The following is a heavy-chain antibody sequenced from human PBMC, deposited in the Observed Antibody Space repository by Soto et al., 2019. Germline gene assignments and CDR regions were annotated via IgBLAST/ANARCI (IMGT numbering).Heavy chain of an antibody. D-gene: IGHD2-15*01. CDR2: ISAYNGNT. V-gene: IGHV1-18*01. CDR1: GYTFTSYG. Sequence: QVQLVQSGAEVKKPGASVKVSCKASGYTFTSYGISCVRQAPGQGLEWMGWISAYNGNTNHAQKLQGRVTMTTDTSASTAYMELRSLGSADTAVYYCARDRASEGSSLNTHGGQGTLVAVAS. J-gene: IGHJ4*02. CDR3: ARDRASEGSSLNTH.